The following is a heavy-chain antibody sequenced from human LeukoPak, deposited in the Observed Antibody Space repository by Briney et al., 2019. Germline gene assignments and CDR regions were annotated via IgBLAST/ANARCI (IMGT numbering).Heavy chain of an antibody. CDR1: GGSISSYY. V-gene: IGHV4-59*01. CDR2: IYYSGST. D-gene: IGHD2-8*01. CDR3: ARDRGYCTNGVCYGGYYYYGMDV. J-gene: IGHJ6*02. Sequence: SETLSLTCTVSGGSISSYYWSWIRQPPGKGLEWIGYIYYSGSTNYNPSLKSRVTISVDTSKNQFSLKLSSVTAADTAVYYCARDRGYCTNGVCYGGYYYYGMDVWGQGTTVTVS.